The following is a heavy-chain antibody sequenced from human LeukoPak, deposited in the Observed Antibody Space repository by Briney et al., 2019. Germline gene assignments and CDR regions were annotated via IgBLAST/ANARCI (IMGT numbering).Heavy chain of an antibody. D-gene: IGHD3-22*01. J-gene: IGHJ4*02. Sequence: SVKVSCKASGGTFSSYAISWVRQAPGQGLEWMGGIIPIFGTANYAQKFQGRVTITADESTSTAYMELSSLRSEDTAVYYCARDQEAYDSSGYYYDYWGQGTLVTVSS. CDR3: ARDQEAYDSSGYYYDY. CDR1: GGTFSSYA. V-gene: IGHV1-69*01. CDR2: IIPIFGTA.